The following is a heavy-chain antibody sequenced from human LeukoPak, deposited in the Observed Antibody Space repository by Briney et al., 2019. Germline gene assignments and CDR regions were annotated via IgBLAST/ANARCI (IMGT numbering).Heavy chain of an antibody. CDR3: AKDMEYDYVWGSYRDGFDY. CDR1: GITLSNYG. J-gene: IGHJ4*02. Sequence: PGGSLRLSCAVSGITLSNYGMSWVRQAPGKGLEWVSLISGDGGSTYYADSVKGRFTISRDNSKNSLYLQMNSLRTEDTALYYCAKDMEYDYVWGSYRDGFDYWGQGTLVTVSS. CDR2: ISGDGGST. V-gene: IGHV3-43*02. D-gene: IGHD3-16*02.